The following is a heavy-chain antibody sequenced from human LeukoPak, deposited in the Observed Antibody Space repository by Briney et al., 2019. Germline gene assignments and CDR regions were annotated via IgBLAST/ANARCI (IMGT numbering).Heavy chain of an antibody. CDR3: ARDSSGWVDY. D-gene: IGHD6-19*01. CDR2: INPSGGST. Sequence: ASVKVSCKASGYTFTSYYMRWVRQAPGQGLEWMGIINPSGGSTSYAQKFQGRVTMTRDMSTSTVYMELSSLRSEDTAVYYCARDSSGWVDYWGQGTLVTVSS. J-gene: IGHJ4*02. CDR1: GYTFTSYY. V-gene: IGHV1-46*01.